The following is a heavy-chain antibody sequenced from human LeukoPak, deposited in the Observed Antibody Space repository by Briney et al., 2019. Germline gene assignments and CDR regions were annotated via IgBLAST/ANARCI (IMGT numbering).Heavy chain of an antibody. Sequence: SETLSLTCTVSGGSISSYYWSWIRQPAGKGLEWIGCIYTSGSTNYNPSLKSRVTMSVDTSKNQFSLKLSSVTAADTAVYYCARGIAAAGYFDYWGQGTLVTVSS. J-gene: IGHJ4*02. CDR2: IYTSGST. CDR3: ARGIAAAGYFDY. CDR1: GGSISSYY. V-gene: IGHV4-4*07. D-gene: IGHD6-13*01.